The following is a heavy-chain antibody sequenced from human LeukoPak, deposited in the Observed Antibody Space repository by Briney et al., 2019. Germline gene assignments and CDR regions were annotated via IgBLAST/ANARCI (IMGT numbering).Heavy chain of an antibody. CDR1: GVSISGYY. CDR2: ISYSGST. CDR3: ARNFPGRTEDV. V-gene: IGHV4-59*01. Sequence: PSETLSLTCTVSGVSISGYYCSWFRQPPGRGLEWIGYISYSGSTNYNPSLKSRVTISVDTSKNQVSLKLSSVIAADTAVYYCARNFPGRTEDVWGKGTTVTVSS. J-gene: IGHJ6*04.